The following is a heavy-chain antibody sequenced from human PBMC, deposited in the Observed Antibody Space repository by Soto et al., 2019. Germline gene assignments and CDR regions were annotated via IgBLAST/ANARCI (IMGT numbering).Heavy chain of an antibody. D-gene: IGHD3-10*01. CDR3: AKDFGGWFGELPSYFDY. J-gene: IGHJ4*02. CDR1: GFTFSSYA. CDR2: ISGSGGST. Sequence: GGSLRLSCAASGFTFSSYAMSWVRQAPGKGLEWVSAISGSGGSTYYADSVKGRFTISKDNSKNTLYLQMNSLRAEDTAVYYCAKDFGGWFGELPSYFDYWGQGTLVTVSS. V-gene: IGHV3-23*01.